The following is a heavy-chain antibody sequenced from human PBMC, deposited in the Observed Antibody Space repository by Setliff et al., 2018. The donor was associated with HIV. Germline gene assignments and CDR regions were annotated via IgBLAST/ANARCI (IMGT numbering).Heavy chain of an antibody. CDR1: GFIFSDYG. V-gene: IGHV3-33*01. D-gene: IGHD5-12*01. J-gene: IGHJ6*03. Sequence: GGSLRLSCAASGFIFSDYGIHWVRQAPGKELEWVAVVWYDGSNKNYADTVKGRFTISRDNSKNTLYLQMSSLRADDTAVYYCARGVDSYMDVWGKGTTVTVSS. CDR2: VWYDGSNK. CDR3: ARGVDSYMDV.